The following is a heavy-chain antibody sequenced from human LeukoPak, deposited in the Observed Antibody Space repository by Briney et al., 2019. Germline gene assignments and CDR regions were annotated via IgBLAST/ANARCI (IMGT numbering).Heavy chain of an antibody. CDR3: ARDDPDNYYPF. Sequence: QPGGSLRLSCVASGFNFGAYWMTWVRQTPGKGLEWVANINRDGSAQYCVDSLKGRFTLSRDNAKSSLYLQMNSLRAEDTAVYYCARDDPDNYYPFRGQGTLVTVSS. J-gene: IGHJ1*01. D-gene: IGHD3-22*01. CDR1: GFNFGAYW. V-gene: IGHV3-7*01. CDR2: INRDGSAQ.